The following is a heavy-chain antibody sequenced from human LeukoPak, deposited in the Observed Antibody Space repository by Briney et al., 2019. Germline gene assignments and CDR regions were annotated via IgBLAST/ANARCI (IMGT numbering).Heavy chain of an antibody. J-gene: IGHJ3*02. CDR2: ISSSSSYI. Sequence: GGSLRLSCAASGFTFSSYSMNWVRQAPGKGLEWVSSISSSSSYIYYADSVKGRFTISRDNAKNSLYLQMNSLRAEDTAVYYCTTDPPLFGVVHDAFDIWGQGTMVTVSS. CDR3: TTDPPLFGVVHDAFDI. CDR1: GFTFSSYS. V-gene: IGHV3-21*01. D-gene: IGHD3-3*01.